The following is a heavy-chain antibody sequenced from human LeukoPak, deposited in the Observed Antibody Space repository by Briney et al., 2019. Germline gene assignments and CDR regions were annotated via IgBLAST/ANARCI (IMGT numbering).Heavy chain of an antibody. V-gene: IGHV1-18*01. CDR2: ISACNGNT. CDR3: ARARYYYGSGSYRY. D-gene: IGHD3-10*01. CDR1: GYTFTSYG. Sequence: GASVKVSCKASGYTFTSYGISWVRQAPGQGLEWMGWISACNGNTNYAQKLQGRVTMTTDTSTSTAYMELRSLRSDDTAVYYCARARYYYGSGSYRYWDQGTLVTVSS. J-gene: IGHJ4*02.